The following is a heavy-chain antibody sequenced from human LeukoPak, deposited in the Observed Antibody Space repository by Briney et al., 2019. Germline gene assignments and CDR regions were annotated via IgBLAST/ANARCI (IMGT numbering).Heavy chain of an antibody. CDR2: IYSGGST. J-gene: IGHJ4*02. D-gene: IGHD2-8*01. CDR1: GFTVSSNY. V-gene: IGHV3-53*01. Sequence: GGSLRLSCAASGFTVSSNYMSWVRQAPGKGLEWVSVIYSGGSTYYADSVKGRFTISRDNAKNSLYLQMNSLRAEDTAVYYCARVLIRTALDYWGQGTLVTVSS. CDR3: ARVLIRTALDY.